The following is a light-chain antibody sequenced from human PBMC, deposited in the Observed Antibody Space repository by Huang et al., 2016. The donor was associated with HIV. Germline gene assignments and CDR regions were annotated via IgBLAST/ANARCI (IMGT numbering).Light chain of an antibody. CDR2: ASS. CDR3: QHLYT. J-gene: IGKJ4*01. Sequence: IQLTQSPSSLSAPVVDRVTITCRANQAIGTYFAWYQQKPGKAPELLLNASSTLRSGVPTRFSGDGSGTDFTLTITSLQPEDFASYSCQHLYTFGGGTKVEIK. V-gene: IGKV1-9*01. CDR1: QAIGTY.